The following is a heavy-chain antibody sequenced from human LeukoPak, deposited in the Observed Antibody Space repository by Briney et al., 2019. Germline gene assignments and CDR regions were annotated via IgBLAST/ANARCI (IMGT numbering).Heavy chain of an antibody. D-gene: IGHD2-15*01. J-gene: IGHJ4*02. Sequence: GASVKVSCKASGGTFSSYAISWVRQAPGQGLEWMGGIIPIFGTANYAQEFQGRVTITADKSTSTAYMELSSLRSEDTAVYYCARDGHCSGGSCYSVAFDYWGQGTLVTVSS. CDR2: IIPIFGTA. CDR1: GGTFSSYA. V-gene: IGHV1-69*06. CDR3: ARDGHCSGGSCYSVAFDY.